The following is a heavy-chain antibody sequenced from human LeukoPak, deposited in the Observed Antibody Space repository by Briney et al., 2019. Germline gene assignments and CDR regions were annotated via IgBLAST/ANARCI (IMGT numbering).Heavy chain of an antibody. V-gene: IGHV1-69*13. CDR3: ASRAIAAAYFDY. Sequence: SVKVSCKASGGTFSSYAISWVRQAPGQGLEWMGGIIPIFGTANYAQKFQGRVTITADESTSTAYMELSSLRSEDTAVYYCASRAIAAAYFDYWGQGTLVTVSS. D-gene: IGHD6-6*01. J-gene: IGHJ4*02. CDR2: IIPIFGTA. CDR1: GGTFSSYA.